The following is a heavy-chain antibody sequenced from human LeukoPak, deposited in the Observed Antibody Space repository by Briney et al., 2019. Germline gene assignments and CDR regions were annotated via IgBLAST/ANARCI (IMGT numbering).Heavy chain of an antibody. CDR1: GFTFSSYG. CDR3: ARVGAFGELLDSGV. J-gene: IGHJ4*02. D-gene: IGHD3-10*01. CDR2: IWYDGSNK. Sequence: PGGSLRLSCAASGFTFSSYGMHWVRQAPGKGLEWVAVIWYDGSNKYYADSVKGRFTISRDNSKNTLYLQMNSLRAEDTAVYYCARVGAFGELLDSGVWGQGTLVTVSS. V-gene: IGHV3-33*01.